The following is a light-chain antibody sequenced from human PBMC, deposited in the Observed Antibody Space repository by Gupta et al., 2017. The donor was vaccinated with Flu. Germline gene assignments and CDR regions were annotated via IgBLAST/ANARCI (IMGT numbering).Light chain of an antibody. J-gene: IGKJ2*01. CDR2: DTA. V-gene: IGKV3D-20*01. CDR3: HKYRNSLYT. Sequence: WYQQQQGQAPRILINDTAKRDSGVTDRCSGGGSGTDFTLTIRRREPEECAWYYCHKYRNSLYTFGQGTKLDIK.